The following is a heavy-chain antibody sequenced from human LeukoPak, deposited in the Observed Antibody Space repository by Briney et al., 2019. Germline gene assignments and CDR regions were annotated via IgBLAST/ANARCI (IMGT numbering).Heavy chain of an antibody. D-gene: IGHD3-10*01. V-gene: IGHV1-2*02. CDR2: IKPNSGDT. CDR3: ATNILVRDIINWFDP. J-gene: IGHJ5*02. CDR1: GYTFSSSY. Sequence: GASVKVSCKASGYTFSSSYMHWVRQAPGQGLEWMGWIKPNSGDTRSAQKFQGRVIMTRDTSTGTAYMELSSLRYDDTAVYYCATNILVRDIINWFDPWGQGTLVTVSS.